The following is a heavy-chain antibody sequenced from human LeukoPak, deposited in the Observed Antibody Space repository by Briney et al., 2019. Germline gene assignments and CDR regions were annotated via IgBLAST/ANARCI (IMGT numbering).Heavy chain of an antibody. CDR3: ATDYYSKGIFGVALEDWFDP. J-gene: IGHJ5*02. CDR1: GYTFTSYG. CDR2: ISAYNGNT. D-gene: IGHD3-3*01. Sequence: GASVKVSCKASGYTFTSYGISWVRQAPGQGLEWMGWISAYNGNTNYAQKLQGRVTMTTDTSTSTAYMELRSLRSEDTAVYYCATDYYSKGIFGVALEDWFDPWGQGTLVTVSS. V-gene: IGHV1-18*01.